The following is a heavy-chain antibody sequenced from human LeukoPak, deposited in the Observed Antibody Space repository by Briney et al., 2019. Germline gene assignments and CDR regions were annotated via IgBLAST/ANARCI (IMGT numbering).Heavy chain of an antibody. D-gene: IGHD2-15*01. J-gene: IGHJ4*02. CDR3: ARGGGTAHFDY. V-gene: IGHV1-2*02. CDR1: GYTFTAYN. CDR2: ISPNSGGT. Sequence: GASVKVSCKASGYTFTAYNFHWVRQVPGQGLEWMGWISPNSGGTNYAQEFQGRVTMTRDTSISTAYMELRSLRSDDTAVYYCARGGGTAHFDYWGQGTLVTVSS.